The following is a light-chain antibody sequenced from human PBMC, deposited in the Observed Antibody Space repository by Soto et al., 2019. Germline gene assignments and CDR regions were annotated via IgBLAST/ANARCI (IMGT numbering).Light chain of an antibody. V-gene: IGLV2-8*01. Sequence: QSALTQPPSASGSPGQSVTISCTGTSSDVGAYNYVSWYQQYPGKAPKLMLFEVSKRPSGVPDRFSGSKSGNTASLTVSGLQAEDEADYYCTSYGGGINYAVFGGGTKLTVL. CDR1: SSDVGAYNY. CDR3: TSYGGGINYAV. J-gene: IGLJ2*01. CDR2: EVS.